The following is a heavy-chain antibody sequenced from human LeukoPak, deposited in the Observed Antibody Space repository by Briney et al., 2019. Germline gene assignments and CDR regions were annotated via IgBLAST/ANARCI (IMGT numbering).Heavy chain of an antibody. Sequence: PGGSLRPSCAASKFTFSSYWMSWVRQAPGKGLEWVANIKQDGSVQFYMDSLKGRFSVSRDNAKNSLYLQMNGLRVEDTAVYYCTRLQIAVAGPNWFDPWGQGTLVTVSS. V-gene: IGHV3-7*01. CDR2: IKQDGSVQ. J-gene: IGHJ5*02. D-gene: IGHD6-19*01. CDR3: TRLQIAVAGPNWFDP. CDR1: KFTFSSYW.